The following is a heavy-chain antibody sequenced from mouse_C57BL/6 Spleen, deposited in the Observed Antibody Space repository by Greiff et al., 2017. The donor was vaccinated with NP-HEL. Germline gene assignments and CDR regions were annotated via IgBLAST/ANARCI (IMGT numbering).Heavy chain of an antibody. CDR1: GYAFTNYL. V-gene: IGHV1-54*01. Sequence: VQVVESGAELVRPGTSVKVSCKASGYAFTNYLIEWVKQRPGQGLEWIGVINPGSGGTNYNEKFKGKATLTADKSSSTAYMQLSSLTSEDSAVYFCARSGGIYYDYAYAMDYWGQGTSVTVSS. CDR2: INPGSGGT. CDR3: ARSGGIYYDYAYAMDY. D-gene: IGHD2-4*01. J-gene: IGHJ4*01.